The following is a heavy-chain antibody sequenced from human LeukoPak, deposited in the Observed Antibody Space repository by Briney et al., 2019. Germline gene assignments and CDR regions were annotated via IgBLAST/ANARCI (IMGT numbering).Heavy chain of an antibody. CDR3: ARDEANWFDP. Sequence: PGGSLRLSCAASGFTFSSNWMTWVRQAPGKGLEWVANINEGGSEKHYVDSVKGRFTISRDNAQNSLYLQMTSLRAEDTAVYYCARDEANWFDPWGQGTLVTVSS. V-gene: IGHV3-7*01. CDR2: INEGGSEK. J-gene: IGHJ5*02. CDR1: GFTFSSNW.